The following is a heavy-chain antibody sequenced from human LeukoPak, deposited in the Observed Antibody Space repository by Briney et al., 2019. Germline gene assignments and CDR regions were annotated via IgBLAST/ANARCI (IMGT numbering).Heavy chain of an antibody. CDR3: ARVSAAGTGPDS. J-gene: IGHJ4*02. V-gene: IGHV4-61*01. CDR2: MSNSGHT. D-gene: IGHD6-13*01. Sequence: SETLSLTCTVSGDSVSSGNYYWSWVRQPPGKGLEWIGFMSNSGHTDSTPSLKSRVAISLNTSKNQFSLKLNSVTAADTAVYYCARVSAAGTGPDSWGQGTLVTASS. CDR1: GDSVSSGNYY.